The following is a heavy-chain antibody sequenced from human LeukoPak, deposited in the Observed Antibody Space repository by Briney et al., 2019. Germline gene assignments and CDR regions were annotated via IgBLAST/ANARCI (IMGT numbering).Heavy chain of an antibody. V-gene: IGHV3-21*01. J-gene: IGHJ3*02. D-gene: IGHD6-19*01. CDR1: GFTFSSYS. CDR2: ISGTSDYI. Sequence: GGSLRLSCAGSGFTFSSYSTNWVRQAPGKGLEWVSSISGTSDYIYYAESVKGRFTISRDNAKNSLYLQMNSLRAEDTAVYYCARAYSSGWSDAFDIWGQGTMVTVSS. CDR3: ARAYSSGWSDAFDI.